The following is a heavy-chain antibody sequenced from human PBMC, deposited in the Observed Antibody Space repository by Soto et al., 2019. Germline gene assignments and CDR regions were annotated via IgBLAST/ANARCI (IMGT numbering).Heavy chain of an antibody. V-gene: IGHV3-30-3*01. D-gene: IGHD6-19*01. J-gene: IGHJ4*02. CDR3: ARDLSGGLALDY. Sequence: PGGSLRLSCAACGFSFSSYAMHWVRQAPGKGLEWVAVISYDGSNKYYADSVKGRFTISRDNSKNTLYLQMNSLRAEDTAVYYCARDLSGGLALDYWGQGPLVTVSS. CDR1: GFSFSSYA. CDR2: ISYDGSNK.